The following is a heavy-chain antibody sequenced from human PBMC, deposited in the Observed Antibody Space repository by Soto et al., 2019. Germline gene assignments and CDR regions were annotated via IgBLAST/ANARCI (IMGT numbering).Heavy chain of an antibody. Sequence: ASVKVSCKASGYTFTGYYMHWVRQAPGQGLEWMGWINPNSGGTNYAQKFRGWVTMTRDTSISTAYMELSRLRSDDTAMYYCARPSYDFGHGMDVWGQGTTVTVSS. D-gene: IGHD3-3*01. V-gene: IGHV1-2*04. CDR1: GYTFTGYY. J-gene: IGHJ6*02. CDR2: INPNSGGT. CDR3: ARPSYDFGHGMDV.